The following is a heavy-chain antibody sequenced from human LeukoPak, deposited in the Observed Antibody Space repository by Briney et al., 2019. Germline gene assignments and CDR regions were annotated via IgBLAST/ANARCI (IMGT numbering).Heavy chain of an antibody. CDR3: ARVRGYCSSTSCYGFDP. CDR1: GGSISSHY. Sequence: RPSETLSLTCTVSGGSISSHYWTWIRQPPGKGLDYIGYIYSSVKTHYNPSLKSRVTISLDTSKNQFSLKLSSVTAADTAVYYCARVRGYCSSTSCYGFDPWGQGTLVTVSS. D-gene: IGHD2-2*01. J-gene: IGHJ5*02. CDR2: IYSSVKT. V-gene: IGHV4-59*08.